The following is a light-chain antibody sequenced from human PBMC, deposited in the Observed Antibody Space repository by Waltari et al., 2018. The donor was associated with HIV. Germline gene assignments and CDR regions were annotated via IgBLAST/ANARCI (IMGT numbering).Light chain of an antibody. CDR1: NSDGGSYNL. Sequence: QSALTQPASVSGSPGQSITIPCTGTNSDGGSYNLVSWYQQHPGKAPKLMIYEGSKRPSGVSNRFSGSKSGNTASLTISGLQAEDEADYYCCSYAGSNTFVFGTGTKVTVL. CDR3: CSYAGSNTFV. CDR2: EGS. J-gene: IGLJ1*01. V-gene: IGLV2-23*03.